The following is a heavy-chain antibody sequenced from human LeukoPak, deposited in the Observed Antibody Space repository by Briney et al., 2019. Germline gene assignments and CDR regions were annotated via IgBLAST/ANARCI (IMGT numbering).Heavy chain of an antibody. J-gene: IGHJ4*02. V-gene: IGHV4-59*01. CDR3: AVVTSHPRYFDH. D-gene: IGHD2-21*02. CDR1: GDSIY. Sequence: SETLSLTCSVSGDSIYWSWVRQSPGKGLQWIGTVYYSGATNYNPSLASRVTMSLDMSKSQFSLKLSSVTAADTAIYYCAVVTSHPRYFDHWGQGTLITVSS. CDR2: VYYSGAT.